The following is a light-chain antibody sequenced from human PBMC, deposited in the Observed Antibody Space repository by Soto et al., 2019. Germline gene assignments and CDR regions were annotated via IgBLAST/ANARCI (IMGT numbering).Light chain of an antibody. CDR2: SDN. J-gene: IGLJ3*02. CDR1: ISNIGSNT. Sequence: QSALTQPPSASGTPGQRVTISCSGSISNIGSNTVNWYQQLPGTAPKLLLYSDNQRPSGVPDRFSGSNSGTSASLAISGLQSEDEAEYYCSAWDDSLTGPMRFGGGTKVTVL. CDR3: SAWDDSLTGPMR. V-gene: IGLV1-44*01.